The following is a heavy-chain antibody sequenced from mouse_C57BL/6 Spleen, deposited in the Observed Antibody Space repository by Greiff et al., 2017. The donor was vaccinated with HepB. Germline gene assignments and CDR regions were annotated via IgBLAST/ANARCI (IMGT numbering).Heavy chain of an antibody. CDR1: GYTFTDYE. D-gene: IGHD1-1*01. V-gene: IGHV1-15*01. CDR3: TRITTVHYFDY. Sequence: QVQLQQSGAELVRPGASVTLSCKASGYTFTDYEMHWVKQTPVHGLEWIGAIDPETGGTAYNQKFKGKAILTADKSSSTAYMELRSLTSEDSAVYYCTRITTVHYFDYWGQGTTLTVSS. J-gene: IGHJ2*01. CDR2: IDPETGGT.